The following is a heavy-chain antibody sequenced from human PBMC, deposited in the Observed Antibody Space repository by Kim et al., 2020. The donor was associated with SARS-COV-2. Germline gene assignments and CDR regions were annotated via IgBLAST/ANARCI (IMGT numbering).Heavy chain of an antibody. Sequence: TEYAHKFKGRVTMTRDTSISTAYMELTRLRSDDTAIYYCARQVVTSPFDFWGQGTLVTVSS. CDR3: ARQVVTSPFDF. CDR2: T. J-gene: IGHJ4*02. D-gene: IGHD2-2*01. V-gene: IGHV1-2*02.